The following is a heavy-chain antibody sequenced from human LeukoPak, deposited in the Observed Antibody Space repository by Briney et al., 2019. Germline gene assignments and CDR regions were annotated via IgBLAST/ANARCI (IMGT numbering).Heavy chain of an antibody. Sequence: SETLSLTCTVSGGSISSSSYYWGWIRQPPGKGLEWIGSIYYSGNTYCNPSLKSRVTISVDTSKNQFSLKLSSVTAADTAVYYCVRHASGEDYWGQGTLVTVSS. CDR1: GGSISSSSYY. CDR2: IYYSGNT. D-gene: IGHD2-15*01. V-gene: IGHV4-39*01. CDR3: VRHASGEDY. J-gene: IGHJ4*02.